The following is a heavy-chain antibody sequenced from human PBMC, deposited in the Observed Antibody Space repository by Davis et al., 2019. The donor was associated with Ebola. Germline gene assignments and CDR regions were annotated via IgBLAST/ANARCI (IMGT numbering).Heavy chain of an antibody. Sequence: MPSDTLSLTCTVSGYSISSNYYWGWIRQPPGKGLEWIGSIKHRGSTYYNPSLKSRATMAVDTSKSQFSLKLTSVTAADTAVYYCARVTGASHAGPWGQGTLVTVSS. J-gene: IGHJ5*02. CDR3: ARVTGASHAGP. V-gene: IGHV4-38-2*02. CDR2: IKHRGST. CDR1: GYSISSNYY. D-gene: IGHD4/OR15-4a*01.